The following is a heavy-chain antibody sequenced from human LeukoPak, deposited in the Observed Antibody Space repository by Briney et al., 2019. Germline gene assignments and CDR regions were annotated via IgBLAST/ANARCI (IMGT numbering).Heavy chain of an antibody. D-gene: IGHD2-2*01. V-gene: IGHV3-33*01. CDR2: IWYDGSNK. CDR3: ARRRKVVPAATRGLHYYYYTDV. CDR1: GFTFSSYG. Sequence: GGSLRLSCAASGFTFSSYGMHWVRQAPGKGLEWVAVIWYDGSNKYYADSVKGRFTISRDNSKNTLYLQMNSLRAEDTAVYYCARRRKVVPAATRGLHYYYYTDVWGKGTTVTVSS. J-gene: IGHJ6*03.